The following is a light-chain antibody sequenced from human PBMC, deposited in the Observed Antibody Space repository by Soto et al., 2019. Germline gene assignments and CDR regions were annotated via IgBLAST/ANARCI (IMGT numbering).Light chain of an antibody. V-gene: IGKV1-17*01. CDR1: QGIRNE. J-gene: IGKJ1*01. Sequence: DIQMTQFPSSLSASVGDRVTITCRASQGIRNELGWYQKKPGKAPKRLIYAASSLQSGVPSRFSGSGSGTEFTLTISSLQPEDSATFYCLQHNTYPLTFGQGTKVEIK. CDR3: LQHNTYPLT. CDR2: AAS.